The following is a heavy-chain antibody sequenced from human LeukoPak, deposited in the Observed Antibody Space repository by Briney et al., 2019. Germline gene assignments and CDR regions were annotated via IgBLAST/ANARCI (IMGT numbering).Heavy chain of an antibody. CDR1: DGSINSYY. D-gene: IGHD6-19*01. J-gene: IGHJ4*02. CDR3: ARGRQYSSGWYFDD. V-gene: IGHV4-59*12. Sequence: PSETLSLTCSVSDGSINSYYWNWIRRPPGKGLEWIGYIYYNGNTNYSPSLKSRVTMSVDTSKNQFSLKLSSVTAADTAVYFCARGRQYSSGWYFDDWGQGTLVTVSS. CDR2: IYYNGNT.